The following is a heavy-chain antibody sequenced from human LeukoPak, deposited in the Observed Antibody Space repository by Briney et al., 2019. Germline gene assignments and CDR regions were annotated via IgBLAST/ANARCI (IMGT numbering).Heavy chain of an antibody. J-gene: IGHJ4*02. CDR1: GFAFSRYS. D-gene: IGHD4-17*01. CDR3: ASNDYRDEGIDS. Sequence: PGGSLRLSCAASGFAFSRYSMNWVRQAPGKGLEWVSSISYSGPHMFYADSVRGRFTISRDNAENSLFLQMNSLRAEDTAVYFCASNDYRDEGIDSWGQGTLVTVFS. CDR2: ISYSGPHM. V-gene: IGHV3-21*01.